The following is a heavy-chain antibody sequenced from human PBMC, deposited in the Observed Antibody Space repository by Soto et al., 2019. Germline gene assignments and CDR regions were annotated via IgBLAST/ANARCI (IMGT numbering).Heavy chain of an antibody. CDR3: AKRGPPTTVTGWGAFDI. V-gene: IGHV3-23*01. CDR2: ISGSGGST. D-gene: IGHD4-17*01. CDR1: GFTFSSYA. J-gene: IGHJ3*02. Sequence: PGGSLRLSCAASGFTFSSYAMSWVRQAPGKGLEWVSAISGSGGSTYYADSVKGRFTISRDNSKNTLYLQMNSLRAEDTAVYYWAKRGPPTTVTGWGAFDIWGQGTMVTVSS.